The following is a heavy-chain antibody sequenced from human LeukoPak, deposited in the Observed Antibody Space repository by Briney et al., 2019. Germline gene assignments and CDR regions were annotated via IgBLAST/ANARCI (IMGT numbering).Heavy chain of an antibody. CDR2: ISSSGSTI. D-gene: IGHD3-10*02. Sequence: GGSLRLSCAASGFIFRSYSMNWVRQAPGKGLEWVSYISSSGSTIYYADSVKGRFTISRDNAKNSLYLQMNSLRAEDAAVYYCAELGITMIGGVWGKGTTVTISS. CDR3: AELGITMIGGV. J-gene: IGHJ6*04. CDR1: GFIFRSYS. V-gene: IGHV3-48*04.